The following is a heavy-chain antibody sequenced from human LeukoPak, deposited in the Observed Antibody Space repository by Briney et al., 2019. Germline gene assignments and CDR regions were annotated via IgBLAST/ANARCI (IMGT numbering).Heavy chain of an antibody. CDR1: GYTFTSYA. CDR2: INTNTGNP. D-gene: IGHD1-26*01. V-gene: IGHV7-4-1*02. Sequence: ASVKVSCKASGYTFTSYAMNWVRQAPGQGLEWMGWINTNTGNPTYAQGFTGRFVFSLDTPVSTAYLQISSLKAEDTAVYYCARDSSLRYSGSLGYWGQGTLVTVSS. J-gene: IGHJ4*02. CDR3: ARDSSLRYSGSLGY.